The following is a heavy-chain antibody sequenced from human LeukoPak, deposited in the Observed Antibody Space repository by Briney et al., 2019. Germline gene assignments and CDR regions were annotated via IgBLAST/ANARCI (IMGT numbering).Heavy chain of an antibody. CDR3: ARDYDYIWGSYFGY. CDR2: IYSGGTT. V-gene: IGHV3-53*01. D-gene: IGHD3-16*01. CDR1: GFTVSSNY. Sequence: PGGSLRLSCAASGFTVSSNYMSWVRQAPGKGLEWVSVIYSGGTTYYADSVKGRFTISRDNSKNTVYLQMNSLRAEDTAVYYCARDYDYIWGSYFGYWGQGTLVTVSS. J-gene: IGHJ4*02.